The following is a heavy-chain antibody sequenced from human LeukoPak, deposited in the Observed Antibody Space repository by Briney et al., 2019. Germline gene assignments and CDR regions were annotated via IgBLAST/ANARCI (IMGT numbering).Heavy chain of an antibody. Sequence: PGGSLRLSCAASGFTFDDYTMHWVRQAPGKGLEWVSVISWDGDSTYYADSVKGRFTISRDNSKNSLYLQMNSLRTEDTALYYCAKDKGGYYDFWSDYYGPFDYWGQGTLVTVSS. V-gene: IGHV3-43*01. CDR2: ISWDGDST. J-gene: IGHJ4*02. CDR1: GFTFDDYT. D-gene: IGHD3-3*01. CDR3: AKDKGGYYDFWSDYYGPFDY.